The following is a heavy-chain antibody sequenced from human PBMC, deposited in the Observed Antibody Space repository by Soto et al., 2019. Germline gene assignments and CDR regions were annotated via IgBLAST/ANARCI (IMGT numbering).Heavy chain of an antibody. J-gene: IGHJ4*01. V-gene: IGHV4-59*08. CDR3: VRYLGGRVYGQGY. CDR1: GDSITSYF. D-gene: IGHD2-15*01. CDR2: ICYSGNP. Sequence: SETLSLTCTVFGDSITSYFWSWIRQLPGKGLDWVGQICYSGNPTYSPSLKSRVTISVDTSENQFSLKLSSVTAADTAVYYCVRYLGGRVYGQGYWGQGALVLVSA.